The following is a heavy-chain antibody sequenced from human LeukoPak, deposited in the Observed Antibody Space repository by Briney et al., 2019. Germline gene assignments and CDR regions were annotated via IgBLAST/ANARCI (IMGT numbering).Heavy chain of an antibody. CDR3: ATKYYGSGGVFDY. CDR2: IIPIFGTA. D-gene: IGHD3-10*01. Sequence: SVKVSCKASGGTFSSYAISWVRQAPGQGLEWMGRIIPIFGTANYAQKFQGRVTITTDESTSTAYMELSSLRSEDTAVYYCATKYYGSGGVFDYWGQGTLVTVSS. CDR1: GGTFSSYA. V-gene: IGHV1-69*05. J-gene: IGHJ4*02.